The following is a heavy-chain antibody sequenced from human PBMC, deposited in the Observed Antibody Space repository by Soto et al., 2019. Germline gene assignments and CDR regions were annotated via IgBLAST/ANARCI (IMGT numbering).Heavy chain of an antibody. CDR1: GYTFTYRY. CDR2: ITPFNGNT. V-gene: IGHV1-45*02. J-gene: IGHJ3*02. D-gene: IGHD4-17*01. Sequence: ASVKVSCKASGYTFTYRYLHWVRQAPGQALEWMGWITPFNGNTNYAQKFQDRVTITRDRSMSTAYMELSSLRSEDTAMYYCARSLVWDYGDYQGAFDIWGQGTMVTL. CDR3: ARSLVWDYGDYQGAFDI.